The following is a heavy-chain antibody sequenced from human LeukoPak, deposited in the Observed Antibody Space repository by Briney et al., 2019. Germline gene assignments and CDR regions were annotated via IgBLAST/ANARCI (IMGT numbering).Heavy chain of an antibody. Sequence: GGSLRLYCAASGFTFSDYWMDWVRQAPGKGLEWVANIKPDGSEIYYVDSVRGRFTISRDNAKNALHLQMNSLRAEDAAVYYCTRSLDYWGQGTLVTVSS. CDR2: IKPDGSEI. CDR1: GFTFSDYW. CDR3: TRSLDY. D-gene: IGHD2-15*01. J-gene: IGHJ4*02. V-gene: IGHV3-7*02.